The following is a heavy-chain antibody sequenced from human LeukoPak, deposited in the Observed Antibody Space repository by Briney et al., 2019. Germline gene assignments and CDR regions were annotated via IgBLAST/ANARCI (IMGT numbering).Heavy chain of an antibody. J-gene: IGHJ4*02. CDR2: ISGSGGST. V-gene: IGHV3-23*01. CDR3: ARRAGAYSHPYDY. Sequence: GGSLRLSCAASGFTFSSYGMSWVRQAPGEGLEWVSAISGSGGSTYYADSVKGRFTISRDNSKNTLYLQMNSLRAEDTAVYYCARRAGAYSHPYDYWGQGTLVTVSS. CDR1: GFTFSSYG. D-gene: IGHD4/OR15-4a*01.